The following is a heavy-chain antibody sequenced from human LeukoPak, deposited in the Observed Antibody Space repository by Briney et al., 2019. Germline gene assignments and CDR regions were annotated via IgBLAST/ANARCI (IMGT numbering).Heavy chain of an antibody. V-gene: IGHV3-11*04. CDR2: ISSSGSTI. Sequence: PGGSLRLSCAASGFTFSDYYMSWIRQAPGKGLEWVSYISSSGSTIYYADSVKGRFTISRDNAKNSLYLQMNSLRAEDTAVYYCARGYDTGFWSSYSYYFDHWGQGTLVTVSS. J-gene: IGHJ4*02. CDR3: ARGYDTGFWSSYSYYFDH. CDR1: GFTFSDYY. D-gene: IGHD3-3*01.